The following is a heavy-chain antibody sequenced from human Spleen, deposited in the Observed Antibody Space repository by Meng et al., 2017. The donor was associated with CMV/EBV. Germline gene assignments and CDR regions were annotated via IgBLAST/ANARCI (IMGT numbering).Heavy chain of an antibody. CDR3: ARDGLSYCNSTNCYSSRAFDI. CDR2: ISYDGSDK. J-gene: IGHJ3*02. CDR1: GFAFRSYA. D-gene: IGHD2-2*02. V-gene: IGHV3-30*04. Sequence: GGSLRLSCAASGFAFRSYAMHWVRQAPGKGLEWVAVISYDGSDKNYADSVKGRFTVSRDNSKNTLFLEANSLRVEDAAVYYCARDGLSYCNSTNCYSSRAFDIWGQGTMVTVSS.